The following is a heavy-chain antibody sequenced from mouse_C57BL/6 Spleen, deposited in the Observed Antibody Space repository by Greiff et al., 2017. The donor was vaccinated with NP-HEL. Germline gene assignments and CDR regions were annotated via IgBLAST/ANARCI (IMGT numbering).Heavy chain of an antibody. Sequence: EVQRVESGPVLVKPGASVKMSCKASGYTFTDYYMNWVKQSHGKSLEWIGVINPYNGGTSYNQKFKGKATLTVDKSSSTAYMELNSLTSEDSAVYYCARLGGSSDFDVWGTGTTVTVSS. D-gene: IGHD1-1*01. CDR2: INPYNGGT. CDR3: ARLGGSSDFDV. CDR1: GYTFTDYY. J-gene: IGHJ1*03. V-gene: IGHV1-19*01.